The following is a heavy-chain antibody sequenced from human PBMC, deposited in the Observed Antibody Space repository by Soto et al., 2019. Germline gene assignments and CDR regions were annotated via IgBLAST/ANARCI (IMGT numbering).Heavy chain of an antibody. CDR3: AKSGVSTAFDI. J-gene: IGHJ3*02. Sequence: QVQLLESGGGVVQPGRSLRLSCAASGFTFSSYGMHWVRQAPGKGLEWVAVISYDGSNKYYADSVKGRFTISRDNSKNTLYLQMNSLRAEDTAVYSCAKSGVSTAFDIWGQGTMVTVSS. CDR1: GFTFSSYG. V-gene: IGHV3-30*18. D-gene: IGHD2-2*01. CDR2: ISYDGSNK.